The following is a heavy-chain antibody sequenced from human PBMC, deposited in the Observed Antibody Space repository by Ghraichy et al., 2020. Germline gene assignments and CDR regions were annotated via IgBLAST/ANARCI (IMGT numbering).Heavy chain of an antibody. J-gene: IGHJ4*02. Sequence: GESLNISCAASGFTFSSYAMSWVRQAPGKGLEWVSAISGSGGSTYYADSVKGRFTISRDNSKNTLYLQMNSLRAEDTAVYYCAKDAWEQQLGFDYWGQGTLVTVSS. CDR2: ISGSGGST. V-gene: IGHV3-23*01. D-gene: IGHD6-13*01. CDR1: GFTFSSYA. CDR3: AKDAWEQQLGFDY.